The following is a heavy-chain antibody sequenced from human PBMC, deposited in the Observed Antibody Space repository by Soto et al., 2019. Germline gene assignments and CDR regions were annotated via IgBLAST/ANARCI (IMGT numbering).Heavy chain of an antibody. D-gene: IGHD6-6*01. Sequence: ASLKVSCKSSGYPFTSYVISWVRQAPGQGLEWMGWISAYNGNTNYAQKLQGRVTMTTDTSTSTAYMELRSLRSDDTAVYYCARDLEAARYYYYYMDVWGKGTTVTVSS. V-gene: IGHV1-18*01. CDR1: GYPFTSYV. J-gene: IGHJ6*03. CDR3: ARDLEAARYYYYYMDV. CDR2: ISAYNGNT.